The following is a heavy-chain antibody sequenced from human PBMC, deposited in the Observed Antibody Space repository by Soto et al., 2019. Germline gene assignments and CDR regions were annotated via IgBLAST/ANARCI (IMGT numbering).Heavy chain of an antibody. CDR2: IYSRGGT. CDR3: ARGVSGSQTVGY. D-gene: IGHD1-26*01. V-gene: IGHV3-66*01. J-gene: IGHJ4*02. Sequence: EVQVVESGGGLVQPGGSLRLSCAASGFTVSNNYMTWVRQAPGKGLEWVSLIYSRGGTDYADSVKGRFTISRDNSKNMVYLQMNSLRFEDTAVYYCARGVSGSQTVGYWGQGARVTVSS. CDR1: GFTVSNNY.